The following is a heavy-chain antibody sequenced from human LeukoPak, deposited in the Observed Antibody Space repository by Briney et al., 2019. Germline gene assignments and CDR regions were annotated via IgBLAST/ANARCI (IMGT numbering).Heavy chain of an antibody. CDR1: GGSISSYY. CDR3: ARGTRITMIVVVITGYYFDY. D-gene: IGHD3-22*01. J-gene: IGHJ4*02. V-gene: IGHV4-34*01. Sequence: SETLSLTCTVSGGSISSYYWSWIRQPPGKGLEWIGEINHSGSTNYNPSLKSRVTISVDTSKNQFSLKLSSVTAADTAVYYCARGTRITMIVVVITGYYFDYWGQGTLATVSS. CDR2: INHSGST.